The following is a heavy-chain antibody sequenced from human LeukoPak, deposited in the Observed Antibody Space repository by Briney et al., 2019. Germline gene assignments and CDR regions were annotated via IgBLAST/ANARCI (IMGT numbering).Heavy chain of an antibody. D-gene: IGHD1-26*01. J-gene: IGHJ4*02. V-gene: IGHV4-4*07. CDR1: GGSISSYY. Sequence: SETLSLTCTLSGGSISSYYWGWIRQPAGKGLEWIGRIYTSGSTNYNPSLKSRVTISVDTSKNQFSLKLSSVTAADTAVYYCARHRGSYYVRYFDYWGQGTLVTVSS. CDR2: IYTSGST. CDR3: ARHRGSYYVRYFDY.